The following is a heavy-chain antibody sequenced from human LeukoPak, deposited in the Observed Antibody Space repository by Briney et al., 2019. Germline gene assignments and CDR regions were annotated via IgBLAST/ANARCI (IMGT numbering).Heavy chain of an antibody. Sequence: HPGGSLRLSCAASGFTFSTYGMSWVRQTPEKRLEWVSVISGSGGSTYYADSVKGRFTISRDNSKNTLYLQMNSLRAEDTAVYYCAKDRGFGEYFPFFYWGQGTLVTVSS. CDR3: AKDRGFGEYFPFFY. J-gene: IGHJ4*02. V-gene: IGHV3-23*01. CDR1: GFTFSTYG. D-gene: IGHD3-10*01. CDR2: ISGSGGST.